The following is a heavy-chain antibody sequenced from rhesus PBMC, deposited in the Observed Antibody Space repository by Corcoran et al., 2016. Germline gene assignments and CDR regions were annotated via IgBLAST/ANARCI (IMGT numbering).Heavy chain of an antibody. CDR3: AKYGGDY. CDR2: IGGSRGGT. V-gene: IGHV4-127*01. J-gene: IGHJ4*01. CDR1: GYSISSGFG. D-gene: IGHD2-15*01. Sequence: QVQLQESGPGLVKPSETLSLTCAVSGYSISSGFGWSWIRQPPGKGLEWIGYIGGSRGGTNYNPALKSRVTSSKDTSENQFSLKLNSVTAADTAVYYCAKYGGDYWGQGVLVTVSS.